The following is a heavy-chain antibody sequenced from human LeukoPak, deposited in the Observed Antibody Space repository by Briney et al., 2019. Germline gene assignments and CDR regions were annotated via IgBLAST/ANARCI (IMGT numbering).Heavy chain of an antibody. CDR1: GGSFSGYY. J-gene: IGHJ5*02. D-gene: IGHD6-13*01. Sequence: SETLSLTCAVYGGSFSGYYWSWIRQPPGKGLECIGEINHSGSTNYNPSLKSRVTISVDTSKNQFSLKLSSVTAADTAVYYCARGGIAAAGSNWFDPWGQGTLVTVPS. CDR3: ARGGIAAAGSNWFDP. CDR2: INHSGST. V-gene: IGHV4-34*01.